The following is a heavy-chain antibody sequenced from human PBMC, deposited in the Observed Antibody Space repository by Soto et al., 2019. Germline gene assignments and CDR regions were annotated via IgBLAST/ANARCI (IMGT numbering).Heavy chain of an antibody. J-gene: IGHJ6*02. Sequence: SVKVSCKASGGTFSSYAISWVRQAPGQGLEWMGGIIPIFGTANYAQKFQGRVTITADESTSTAYMELSSLRSEDTAVYYCAREVGYYYYYYGMDVWGQGTTVTVSS. CDR3: AREVGYYYYYYGMDV. CDR1: GGTFSSYA. D-gene: IGHD1-26*01. CDR2: IIPIFGTA. V-gene: IGHV1-69*13.